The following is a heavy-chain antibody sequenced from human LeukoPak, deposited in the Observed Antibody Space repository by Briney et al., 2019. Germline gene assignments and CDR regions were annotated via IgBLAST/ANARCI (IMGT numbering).Heavy chain of an antibody. V-gene: IGHV1-2*02. D-gene: IGHD6-13*01. Sequence: ASVKVSCKASGNTFTGYYMHWVRQAPGQGLEWMGWINPNSGGAKYAQNFQGRVIMTTDTSISTAYMELTSLRSDDTAVYYCARSSPPTYYHFYYYMDVWGKGSTVTVSS. CDR2: INPNSGGA. CDR3: ARSSPPTYYHFYYYMDV. J-gene: IGHJ6*03. CDR1: GNTFTGYY.